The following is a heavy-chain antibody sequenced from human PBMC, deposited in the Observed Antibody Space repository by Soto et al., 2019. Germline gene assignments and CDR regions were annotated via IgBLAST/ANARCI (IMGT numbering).Heavy chain of an antibody. Sequence: QVQLVQSGAEVKKPGSSVKVSCKASGGTFNIYNINWVRQAPGQGLEWMGGILPIFGTTNYAQRFQVRLTIIADDSTSTAYMELSSLRSEDTAVYYYARDGTGDSYYSYFGMDVWGQGSTVTVTS. J-gene: IGHJ6*02. CDR3: ARDGTGDSYYSYFGMDV. D-gene: IGHD7-27*01. CDR2: ILPIFGTT. V-gene: IGHV1-69*01. CDR1: GGTFNIYN.